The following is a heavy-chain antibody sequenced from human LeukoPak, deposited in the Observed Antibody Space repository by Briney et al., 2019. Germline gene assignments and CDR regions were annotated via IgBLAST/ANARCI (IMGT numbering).Heavy chain of an antibody. V-gene: IGHV4-59*01. D-gene: IGHD3-10*01. J-gene: IGHJ6*03. Sequence: SETLSLTCTVSGGSISSYYWSWIRQPPGKGLEWIGYIYYSGSTNYNPSLKSRVTISVDTSKNQFSLKLSSVTAADTAVYYRARATYYYAPSSLYYYYYMDVWGKGTTVTVSS. CDR3: ARATYYYAPSSLYYYYYMDV. CDR1: GGSISSYY. CDR2: IYYSGST.